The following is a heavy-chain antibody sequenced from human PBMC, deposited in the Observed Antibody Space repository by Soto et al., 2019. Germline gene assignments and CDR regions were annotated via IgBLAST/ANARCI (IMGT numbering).Heavy chain of an antibody. V-gene: IGHV3-21*01. CDR1: GFTFSSYS. CDR2: ISSSSSYI. CDR3: ARDPSAGDYYYYGMDV. J-gene: IGHJ6*02. Sequence: EVQLVESGGGLVKPGGSLRLSCAASGFTFSSYSMNWVRQAPGKGLEWVSSISSSSSYIYYADSVKGRFTISRDNAKNSLYLQMNSLRAEDTAVYYCARDPSAGDYYYYGMDVWGQGTTVTVSS. D-gene: IGHD3-10*01.